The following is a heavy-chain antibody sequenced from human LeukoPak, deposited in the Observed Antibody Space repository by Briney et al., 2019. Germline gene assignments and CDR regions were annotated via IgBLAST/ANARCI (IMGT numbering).Heavy chain of an antibody. Sequence: GGSLRLSCAASGFTFSSYAMSWVRQAPGKGLEWVSAISGSGGSTYYADSVKGRFTISRDNSKNTLYLQMNSLRAEDTVVYYCAKAGAAAGITLGRTGYFDYWGQGTLVTVSS. CDR1: GFTFSSYA. V-gene: IGHV3-23*01. D-gene: IGHD6-13*01. CDR3: AKAGAAAGITLGRTGYFDY. J-gene: IGHJ4*02. CDR2: ISGSGGST.